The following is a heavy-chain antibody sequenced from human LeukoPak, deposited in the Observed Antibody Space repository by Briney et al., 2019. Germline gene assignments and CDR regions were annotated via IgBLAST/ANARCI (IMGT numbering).Heavy chain of an antibody. CDR2: IGTAGDT. D-gene: IGHD5-12*01. CDR3: ARALGYDRLGGMDV. CDR1: GFTFSSYD. V-gene: IGHV3-13*04. J-gene: IGHJ6*02. Sequence: GGSLRLSCAASGFTFSSYDMHWVRQATGKGLEWVSAIGTAGDTYYPGSVKGRFTTSRENAKNSLYLQMNSLRAGDTAVYYCARALGYDRLGGMDVWGQGTTVTVSS.